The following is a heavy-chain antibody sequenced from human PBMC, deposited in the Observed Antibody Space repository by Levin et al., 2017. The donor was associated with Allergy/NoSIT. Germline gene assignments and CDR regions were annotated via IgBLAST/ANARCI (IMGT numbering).Heavy chain of an antibody. V-gene: IGHV3-33*01. J-gene: IGHJ6*02. Sequence: GESLKISCAASGFTFSSYGMHWVRQAPGKGLEWVAVIWYDGSNKYYADSVKGRFTISRDNSKNTLYLQMNSLRAEDTAVYYCAREGRIAARTTQSTRYYYGMDGWGQGTTVTVSS. CDR2: IWYDGSNK. CDR1: GFTFSSYG. CDR3: AREGRIAARTTQSTRYYYGMDG. D-gene: IGHD6-6*01.